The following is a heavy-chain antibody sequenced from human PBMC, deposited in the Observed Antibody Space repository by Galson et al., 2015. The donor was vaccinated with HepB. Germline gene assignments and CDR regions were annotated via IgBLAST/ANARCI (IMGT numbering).Heavy chain of an antibody. CDR3: AKSDASELRWFHP. CDR1: GGTFSTYT. V-gene: IGHV1-69*01. J-gene: IGHJ5*02. CDR2: IIPIFGTA. D-gene: IGHD3-10*01. Sequence: SCKASGGTFSTYTITWVRQAPGQGLEWMGGIIPIFGTANYAQRFQDRLTLTADESTNTAYMELSSLKSEDTAVYYCAKSDASELRWFHPWGPGTLVTVSS.